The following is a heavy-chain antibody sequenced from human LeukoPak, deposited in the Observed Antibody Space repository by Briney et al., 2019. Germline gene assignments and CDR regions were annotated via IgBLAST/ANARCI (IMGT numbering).Heavy chain of an antibody. CDR2: IYTSGST. V-gene: IGHV4-4*07. J-gene: IGHJ4*02. CDR1: GGSISSYY. D-gene: IGHD3-9*01. Sequence: SETLSLTCTVSGGSISSYYWSWIRQPAGKGLEWIGRIYTSGSTNYNPSLKSRVTMSVDTSKNQSSLKLSSVTAADTAVYYCARDNYDILTGYSYFDHWGQGTLVTVSS. CDR3: ARDNYDILTGYSYFDH.